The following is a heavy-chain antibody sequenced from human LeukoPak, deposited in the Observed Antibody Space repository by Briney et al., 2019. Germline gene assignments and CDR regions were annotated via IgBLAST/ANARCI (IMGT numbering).Heavy chain of an antibody. J-gene: IGHJ4*02. V-gene: IGHV3-33*01. Sequence: PGRSLRLSCAASGFTFITYGMHWVRQAPGKGLEWVALIWYDGSYKYYADSVKGRFTISRDNSKNTLYLQMNSLRAEDTAVYYCAREYYDSSDYPRQHYFDYWGQGTLVTVSS. CDR3: AREYYDSSDYPRQHYFDY. CDR1: GFTFITYG. D-gene: IGHD3-22*01. CDR2: IWYDGSYK.